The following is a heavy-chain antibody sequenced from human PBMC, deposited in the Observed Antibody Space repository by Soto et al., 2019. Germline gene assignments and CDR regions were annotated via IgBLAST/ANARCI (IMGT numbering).Heavy chain of an antibody. CDR2: ISGSGGST. D-gene: IGHD2-8*01. Sequence: EVQLLESGGGLVQPGGSLRLSCAASGFTFSSYAMSWVRQAPGKGLEWVSAISGSGGSTYYADSVKGRFTISRDNSKNTVYLQMNSLRAEDTALYYCARASYCTTTTCLEDVWGQGTTVSVSS. CDR1: GFTFSSYA. CDR3: ARASYCTTTTCLEDV. J-gene: IGHJ6*02. V-gene: IGHV3-23*01.